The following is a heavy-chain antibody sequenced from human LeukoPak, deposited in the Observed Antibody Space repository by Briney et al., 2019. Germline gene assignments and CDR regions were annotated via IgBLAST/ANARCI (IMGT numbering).Heavy chain of an antibody. CDR3: ARHYLGGDSSFDI. V-gene: IGHV4-59*08. Sequence: SETLSLTCSVSGGSIGGYYWSWIRQPPAKGLEWIAYSHTSGRSKYNPSLKSRVTITFDTSKNQFSLSLSSVTAADTALYYCARHYLGGDSSFDIWGQGTMVTVSS. CDR2: SHTSGRS. D-gene: IGHD3-16*01. J-gene: IGHJ3*02. CDR1: GGSIGGYY.